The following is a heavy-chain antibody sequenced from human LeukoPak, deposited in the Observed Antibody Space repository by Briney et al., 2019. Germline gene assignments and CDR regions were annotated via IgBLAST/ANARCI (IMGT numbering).Heavy chain of an antibody. CDR1: GGSFSSYV. CDR3: ARELYDILTGYYPVFDY. Sequence: ASVKVSCKASGGSFSSYVITWVRQAPGQGLEWMGWINTNTGNPTYAQGFTGRFVFSLDTSVSTAYLQISSLKAEDTAVYYCARELYDILTGYYPVFDYWGQGTLVTVSS. CDR2: INTNTGNP. D-gene: IGHD3-9*01. V-gene: IGHV7-4-1*02. J-gene: IGHJ4*02.